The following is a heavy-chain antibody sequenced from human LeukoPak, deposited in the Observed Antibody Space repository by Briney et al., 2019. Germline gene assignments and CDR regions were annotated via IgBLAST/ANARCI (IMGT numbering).Heavy chain of an antibody. CDR2: ISWNSGNI. CDR1: GFSFEDYA. Sequence: GRSLRLSCVASGFSFEDYAMHWVRQAPGKGLEWVSGISWNSGNIGYADSVKGRFTISRDNAKNSLYLQMNSLRAEDTALYYCTKDKGGHGSGSYIWAGMDVWGQGTTVTVSS. J-gene: IGHJ6*02. CDR3: TKDKGGHGSGSYIWAGMDV. V-gene: IGHV3-9*01. D-gene: IGHD3-10*01.